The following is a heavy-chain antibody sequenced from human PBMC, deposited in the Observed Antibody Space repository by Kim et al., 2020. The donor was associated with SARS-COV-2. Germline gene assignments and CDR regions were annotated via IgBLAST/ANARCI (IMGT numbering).Heavy chain of an antibody. CDR3: ASSVSSTYSSSRCDHHY. CDR1: GYTFTSYG. D-gene: IGHD6-13*01. J-gene: IGHJ4*02. CDR2: ISVYNGNT. Sequence: ASVKVSCKSSGYTFTSYGISWVRQAPGQELEWMGWISVYNGNTNFAQKLQGRVTMTTDTSTRTAYLELRSLRSDDTAVYYCASSVSSTYSSSRCDHHYWGQGTLVTVSS. V-gene: IGHV1-18*01.